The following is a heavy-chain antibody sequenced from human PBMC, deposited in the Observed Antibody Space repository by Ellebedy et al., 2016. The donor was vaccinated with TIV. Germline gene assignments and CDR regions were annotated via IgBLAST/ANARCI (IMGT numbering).Heavy chain of an antibody. CDR3: ARDMVQGVVARYLWFDI. CDR2: ISAYTGDT. J-gene: IGHJ3*02. D-gene: IGHD2-21*01. CDR1: GYTFNRHS. Sequence: ASVKVSCKASGYTFNRHSMSWVRQAPGQGLEWMGWISAYTGDTKYAQKFQGRVILTTDTSTDTAYMELRSLRSDGTAIYYCARDMVQGVVARYLWFDIWGQGTLVTVSS. V-gene: IGHV1-18*01.